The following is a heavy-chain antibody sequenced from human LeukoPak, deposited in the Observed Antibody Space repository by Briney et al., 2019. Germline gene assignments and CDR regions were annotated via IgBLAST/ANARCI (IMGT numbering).Heavy chain of an antibody. CDR2: ISVTDGST. V-gene: IGHV3-23*01. CDR3: AKDSHY. J-gene: IGHJ4*02. Sequence: GGSLRLSCAASGFTFNNYAMNWVRQAPGKGLEWVSAISVTDGSTYYADSVKGRFTISRDNSKNTLYLQMNSLRAEDTAVYYCAKDSHYWGQGTLVTVSS. CDR1: GFTFNNYA.